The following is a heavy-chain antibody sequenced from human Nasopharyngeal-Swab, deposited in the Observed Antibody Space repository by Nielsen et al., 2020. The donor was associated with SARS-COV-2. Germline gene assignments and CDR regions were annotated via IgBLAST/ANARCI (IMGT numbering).Heavy chain of an antibody. Sequence: GGSLRLSCGTSGFTFGTFAMGWVRQASGKGLEWVSVISGSGASTYYGDSVKGRFVISRDNSKYNLYLQMNNLKVEDAAIYYCVKKGQQWLADDAFDTWGQGTLVTISS. V-gene: IGHV3-23*02. CDR2: ISGSGAST. CDR1: GFTFGTFA. D-gene: IGHD6-19*01. CDR3: VKKGQQWLADDAFDT. J-gene: IGHJ3*02.